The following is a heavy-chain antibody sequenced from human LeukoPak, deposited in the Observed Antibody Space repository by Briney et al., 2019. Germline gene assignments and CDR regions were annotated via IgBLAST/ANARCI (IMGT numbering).Heavy chain of an antibody. CDR2: IYYSGST. CDR3: ARDETSFHYGMDV. V-gene: IGHV4-30-4*01. CDR1: GGSISSGDYY. Sequence: SQTLSLTCTVSGGSISSGDYYWSWIRQPPGKGLQWIGYIYYSGSTYYNPSLKSRVTISVDTSKNQFSLKLSSVTAADTAVYYCARDETSFHYGMDVWGQGTTVTVSS. J-gene: IGHJ6*02.